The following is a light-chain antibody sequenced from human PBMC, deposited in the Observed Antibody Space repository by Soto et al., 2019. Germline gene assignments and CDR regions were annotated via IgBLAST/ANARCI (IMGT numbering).Light chain of an antibody. J-gene: IGLJ1*01. CDR3: SSYAGSSHYV. CDR1: SSDVGRYNY. Sequence: SALTQPPSASGSPGQSVTISCTGTSSDVGRYNYISWYQQHPGKAPKLMIYEVSKRPSGVPDRFSGSKSGNTASLTVSGLQAEDEADYYCSSYAGSSHYVCGTGTKV. CDR2: EVS. V-gene: IGLV2-8*01.